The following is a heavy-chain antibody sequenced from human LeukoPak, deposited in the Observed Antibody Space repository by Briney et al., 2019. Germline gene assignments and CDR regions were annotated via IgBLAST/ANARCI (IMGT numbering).Heavy chain of an antibody. Sequence: SETLSLTCAVYGGSFSGYYWSWIRQPPGKGLEWIGEINHSGSTNYNPSLKSRVTISVDSSKNQFSLKLSSVTAADTAVYYCARGDPNSGYDGGWGQGTLITVSS. CDR2: INHSGST. CDR3: ARGDPNSGYDGG. J-gene: IGHJ4*02. D-gene: IGHD5-12*01. V-gene: IGHV4-34*01. CDR1: GGSFSGYY.